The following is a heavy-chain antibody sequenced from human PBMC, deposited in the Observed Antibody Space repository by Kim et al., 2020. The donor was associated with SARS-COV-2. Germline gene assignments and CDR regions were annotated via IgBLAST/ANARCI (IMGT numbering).Heavy chain of an antibody. CDR1: GFTFDDYA. D-gene: IGHD3-10*01. V-gene: IGHV3-9*01. CDR2: ISWNSGSI. J-gene: IGHJ3*02. Sequence: GGSLRLSCAASGFTFDDYAMHWVRQAPGKGLEWVSGISWNSGSIGHADSVKGRFTISRDNAKNSLYLQMNSLRAEDTALYYCAKDMWSITMVRGVIIDIWGQGTMVTVSS. CDR3: AKDMWSITMVRGVIIDI.